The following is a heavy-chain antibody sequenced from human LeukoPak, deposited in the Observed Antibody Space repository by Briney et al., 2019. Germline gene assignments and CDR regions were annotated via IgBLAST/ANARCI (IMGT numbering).Heavy chain of an antibody. V-gene: IGHV3-21*04. D-gene: IGHD6-13*01. CDR2: TSSSSSYS. J-gene: IGHJ6*03. CDR3: ARDISQQMYYMDV. Sequence: GGSLRLSCAASGFTLRSHSMNWVRQAPGKGLEWVSSTSSSSSYSYNADSVRGRFIISRDNANNFLYLQMNSLRAEDTAVYYCARDISQQMYYMDVWGKGTTVTVSS. CDR1: GFTLRSHS.